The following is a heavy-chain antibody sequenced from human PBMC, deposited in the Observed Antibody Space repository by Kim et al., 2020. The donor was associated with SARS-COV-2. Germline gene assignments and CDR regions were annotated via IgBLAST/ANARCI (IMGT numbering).Heavy chain of an antibody. D-gene: IGHD3-10*01. Sequence: LKSRVTISVDTSKNQFSLKLSSVTAADTAVYYCARGSIPRRMVRVYYFDYWGQGTLVTVSS. V-gene: IGHV4-34*01. CDR3: ARGSIPRRMVRVYYFDY. J-gene: IGHJ4*02.